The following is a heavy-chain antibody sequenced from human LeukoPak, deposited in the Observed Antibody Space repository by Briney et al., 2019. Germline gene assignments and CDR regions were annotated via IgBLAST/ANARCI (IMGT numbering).Heavy chain of an antibody. V-gene: IGHV3-30*02. CDR3: AKSGQQLVRSYFDY. CDR1: GFTFSSYG. CDR2: IRYDGSNK. J-gene: IGHJ4*02. Sequence: GGSLRLSCAASGFTFSSYGMHWVRQAPGKGLEWVAFIRYDGSNKYYADSVKGRFTISRDNSKNTLYLQMNSLRAEDTAVYYCAKSGQQLVRSYFDYWGQGTLVTVPS. D-gene: IGHD6-13*01.